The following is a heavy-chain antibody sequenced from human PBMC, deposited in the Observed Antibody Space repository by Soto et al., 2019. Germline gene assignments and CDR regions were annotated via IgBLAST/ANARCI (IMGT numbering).Heavy chain of an antibody. Sequence: EVQLVQSGAEVEKPGESLKISCKGSGYNFTNYWIGWVRQMPAKGLEWMGIIYPGDSDTRYSPSFQGQVTISVDKSISTAYRQWISLKDSDTSMYYWTRQVCKWGSCYHPFDCWCQGTLVTVPS. J-gene: IGHJ4*02. CDR3: TRQVCKWGSCYHPFDC. D-gene: IGHD2-15*01. V-gene: IGHV5-51*01. CDR1: GYNFTNYW. CDR2: IYPGDSDT.